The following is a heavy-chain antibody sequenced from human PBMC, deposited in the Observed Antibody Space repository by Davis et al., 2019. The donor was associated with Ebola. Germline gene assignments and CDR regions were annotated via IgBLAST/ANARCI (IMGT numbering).Heavy chain of an antibody. CDR3: AKDPVRFLEWLTTNWFDP. Sequence: PGGSLRLSCAASGFTFAAYAMHWVRQAPGKGLEWVSGISWNSGSIGYADSVKGRFTISRDNAKNSLYLQMNSLRAEDTALYYCAKDPVRFLEWLTTNWFDPWGQGTLVTVSS. V-gene: IGHV3-9*01. CDR2: ISWNSGSI. D-gene: IGHD3-3*01. J-gene: IGHJ5*02. CDR1: GFTFAAYA.